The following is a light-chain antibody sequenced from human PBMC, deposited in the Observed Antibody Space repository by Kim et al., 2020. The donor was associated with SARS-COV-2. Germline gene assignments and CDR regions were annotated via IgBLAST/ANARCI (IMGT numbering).Light chain of an antibody. V-gene: IGLV2-8*01. CDR3: SSYAGSNLVI. J-gene: IGLJ2*01. CDR2: EVS. CDR1: SSDVGGYNY. Sequence: QSALTQPPSASGSPGQPVTISCTGTSSDVGGYNYVSWYQQHPGKAPKLIIYEVSKRPSGVPDRFSGSKSDNTASLTVSGLQAEDEADYYCSSYAGSNLVILGGGTQLTVL.